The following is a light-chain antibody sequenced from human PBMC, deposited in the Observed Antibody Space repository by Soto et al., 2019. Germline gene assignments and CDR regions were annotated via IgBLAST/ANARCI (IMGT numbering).Light chain of an antibody. CDR3: LSYAGNSIWL. CDR2: EVT. Sequence: QSALTQPPSASGSPGQSVTISCTGTYSDIGAYNYVSWHRLRPGEAPKLIIYEVTKRPSGVPDRIFASKSGNTASLTVSGLQADDEAEYYCLSYAGNSIWLFGGGTKVTVL. V-gene: IGLV2-8*01. J-gene: IGLJ2*01. CDR1: YSDIGAYNY.